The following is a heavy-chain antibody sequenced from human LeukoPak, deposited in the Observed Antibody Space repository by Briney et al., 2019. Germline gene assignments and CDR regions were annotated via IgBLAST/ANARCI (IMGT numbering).Heavy chain of an antibody. CDR1: GGSISSYY. V-gene: IGHV4-59*12. D-gene: IGHD5-12*01. CDR2: IYYSGST. CDR3: AREASGHEGDY. J-gene: IGHJ4*02. Sequence: SETLSLTCTVSGGSISSYYWSWIRQPPGKGLEWIGYIYYSGSTNYNPSLKSRVTIPVDTSKNQFSLKLSSVTAADTAVYYCAREASGHEGDYWGQGTLVTVSS.